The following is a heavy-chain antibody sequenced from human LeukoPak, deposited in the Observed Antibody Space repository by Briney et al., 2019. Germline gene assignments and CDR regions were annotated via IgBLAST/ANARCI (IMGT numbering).Heavy chain of an antibody. Sequence: SQTLSLTCAISGDSVSSNIAAWNWIRQSPSRGLEWLGRTYYRSKWYTDYAVSVKSRIAIIGDTSKNQVSLQLNSVTPEDTAVYYCARGDYGSGSYYQVVDYWGQGTLVTVSS. CDR3: ARGDYGSGSYYQVVDY. CDR1: GDSVSSNIAA. CDR2: TYYRSKWYT. D-gene: IGHD3-10*01. J-gene: IGHJ4*02. V-gene: IGHV6-1*01.